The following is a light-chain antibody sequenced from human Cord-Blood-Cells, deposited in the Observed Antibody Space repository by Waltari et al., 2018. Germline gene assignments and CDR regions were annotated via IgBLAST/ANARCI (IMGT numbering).Light chain of an antibody. Sequence: SYVLTQPPSVSVAPGKTARLTCGGNNIGSKRVQWYQQKPGQAPVLVIYYDSARPSGIPERFSGSNSGNTATLTISRVEAGDEADYYCQVWDSSSDHPVFGGGTKLTVL. J-gene: IGLJ3*02. CDR3: QVWDSSSDHPV. CDR2: YDS. V-gene: IGLV3-21*04. CDR1: NIGSKR.